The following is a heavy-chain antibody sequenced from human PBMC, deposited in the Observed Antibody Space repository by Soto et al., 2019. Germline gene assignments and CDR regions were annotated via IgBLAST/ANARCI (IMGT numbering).Heavy chain of an antibody. J-gene: IGHJ6*02. V-gene: IGHV1-2*04. Sequence: ASVKVSCKASGYTFTGYYMHWVRQAPGQRLEWMGWINPNSGGTNYAQKFQGWVTMTRDTSISTAYMELSRLRSDDTAVYYCARATYYDFWSGPNSTYYYGMDVWGQGTLVTVSS. D-gene: IGHD3-3*01. CDR3: ARATYYDFWSGPNSTYYYGMDV. CDR2: INPNSGGT. CDR1: GYTFTGYY.